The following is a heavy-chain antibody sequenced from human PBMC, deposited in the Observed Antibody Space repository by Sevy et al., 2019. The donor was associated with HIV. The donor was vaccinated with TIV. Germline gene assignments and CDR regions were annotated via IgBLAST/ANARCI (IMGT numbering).Heavy chain of an antibody. CDR3: ARYQGIYFDC. CDR2: FDSDDGET. V-gene: IGHV1-24*01. Sequence: ASVKVSCKVSGYTVTELSMHWVRQAPGKGLEWMGGFDSDDGETIYAQKFQGRVTMTDDTSTDAAYMELSSLRSEDTAVYYCARYQGIYFDCWGQAPMVTVSS. D-gene: IGHD2-2*01. CDR1: GYTVTELS. J-gene: IGHJ4*02.